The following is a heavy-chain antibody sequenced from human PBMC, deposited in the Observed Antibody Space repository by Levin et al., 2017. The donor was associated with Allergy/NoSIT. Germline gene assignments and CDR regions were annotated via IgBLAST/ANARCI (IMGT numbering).Heavy chain of an antibody. CDR2: IKQDGSEK. J-gene: IGHJ4*02. V-gene: IGHV3-7*04. CDR1: GFTFSSYW. D-gene: IGHD6-19*01. Sequence: SCAASGFTFSSYWMSWVRQAPGKGLEWVANIKQDGSEKYYVDSVKGRFTISRDNAKNSLYLQMNSLRAEDTAVYYCARDSSGWYSGFDYWGQGTLVTVSS. CDR3: ARDSSGWYSGFDY.